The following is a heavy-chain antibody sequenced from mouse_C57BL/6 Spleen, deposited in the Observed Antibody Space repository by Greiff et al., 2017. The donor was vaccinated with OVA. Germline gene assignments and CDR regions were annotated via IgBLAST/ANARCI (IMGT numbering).Heavy chain of an antibody. CDR3: ARKGSSGYVGYYAMDY. D-gene: IGHD3-2*02. Sequence: QVQLKQSGAELVRPGTSVKVSCKASGYAFTNYLIEWVKQRPGQGLEWIGVINPGSGGTNYTEKFTGKATLTADKSSSTAYMQLSSLTSEDSAVYFCARKGSSGYVGYYAMDYWGQGTSVTVSS. CDR1: GYAFTNYL. CDR2: INPGSGGT. J-gene: IGHJ4*01. V-gene: IGHV1-54*01.